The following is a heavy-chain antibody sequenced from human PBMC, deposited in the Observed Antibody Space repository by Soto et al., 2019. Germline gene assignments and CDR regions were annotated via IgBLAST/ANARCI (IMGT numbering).Heavy chain of an antibody. CDR2: IYHSGST. J-gene: IGHJ5*02. Sequence: QVQLQESGPGLVKPSGTLSLTCAVSGGSISSSNWWSWVRQPPGKGLEWIGEIYHSGSTNYNPSLKSRVTISVDKSKNQFSLKRSSVTAADTAVYYCAGLEGDIVVADEGWFDPWGQGTLVTVSS. CDR1: GGSISSSNW. CDR3: AGLEGDIVVADEGWFDP. D-gene: IGHD2-21*01. V-gene: IGHV4-4*02.